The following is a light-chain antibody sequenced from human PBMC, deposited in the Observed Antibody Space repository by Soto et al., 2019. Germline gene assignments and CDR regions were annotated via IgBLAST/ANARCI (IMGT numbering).Light chain of an antibody. Sequence: QSALTQPASVSGSPGQSITISCTGTSSDVGSYNLVSWYQQHPGKAPKLIIYEGTNRPSGVSNRFSGSKSGNTASLTISGLQAEDDAHYYCSSDAGRVVFGGGTKLTVL. V-gene: IGLV2-23*01. CDR1: SSDVGSYNL. CDR3: SSDAGRVV. CDR2: EGT. J-gene: IGLJ2*01.